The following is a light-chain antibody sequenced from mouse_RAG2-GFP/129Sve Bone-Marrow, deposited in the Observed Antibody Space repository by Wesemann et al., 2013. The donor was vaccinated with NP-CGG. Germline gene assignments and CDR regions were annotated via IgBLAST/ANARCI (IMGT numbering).Light chain of an antibody. CDR2: AAT. CDR3: QHFWGTPYT. J-gene: IGKJ2*01. Sequence: DIQMTQSPASLSVSXGETVTITCRASENIYSNLAWYQQKQGKSPQLLVYAATNLADGVPSRFSGSGSGTQYSLKINSLQSEDFGSYYCQHFWGTPYTFGGGTKLEIK. V-gene: IGKV12-46*01. CDR1: ENIYSN.